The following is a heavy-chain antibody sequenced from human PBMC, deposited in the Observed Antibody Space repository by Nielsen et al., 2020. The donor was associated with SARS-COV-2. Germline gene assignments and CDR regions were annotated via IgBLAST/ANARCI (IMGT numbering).Heavy chain of an antibody. D-gene: IGHD6-19*01. Sequence: SETLSLTCTVSGASITSTNFYWGWVRQPPGKGLAWIGSVYYSGTTYYNPSLKSRVTMSVDTSKNQFSLNPTSVTAADTALYYCARAGPIAVTGRGSFDHWGQGALVTVSS. CDR1: GASITSTNFY. CDR3: ARAGPIAVTGRGSFDH. J-gene: IGHJ4*02. CDR2: VYYSGTT. V-gene: IGHV4-39*01.